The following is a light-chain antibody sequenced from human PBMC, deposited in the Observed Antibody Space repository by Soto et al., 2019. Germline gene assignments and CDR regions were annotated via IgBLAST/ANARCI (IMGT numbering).Light chain of an antibody. V-gene: IGKV1-33*01. Sequence: DIQMTQSPSSLSASVGDRVTITCQASQGISRSLNWFQQKPGKAPKLLLYDAFNLETGVPSRFSGSGSGTNFTFTVSSLQPEDIATYYCQQSDKLPLTFGGGTKVEIK. J-gene: IGKJ4*01. CDR1: QGISRS. CDR2: DAF. CDR3: QQSDKLPLT.